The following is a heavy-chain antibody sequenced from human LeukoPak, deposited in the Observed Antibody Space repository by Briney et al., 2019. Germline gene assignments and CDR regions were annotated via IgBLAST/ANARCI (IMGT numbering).Heavy chain of an antibody. CDR2: ISSSGSTI. Sequence: PWGSLRLSCAASGFTFSDYYLSWIRQAPGKGLEWVSYISSSGSTINYADSVKGRFTISRDNAKNSLYLQMNSLRAEDTAVYYCARSNSTNCYTDWGQGTLVTVSS. V-gene: IGHV3-11*01. D-gene: IGHD2-2*02. J-gene: IGHJ4*02. CDR1: GFTFSDYY. CDR3: ARSNSTNCYTD.